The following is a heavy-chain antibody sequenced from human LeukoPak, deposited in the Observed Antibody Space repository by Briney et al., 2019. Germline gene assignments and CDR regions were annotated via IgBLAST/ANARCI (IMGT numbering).Heavy chain of an antibody. Sequence: GGSLRLSCAASGFIFDDYTMYWVRQGPGKTLEWVALVSWDGTPYYADSVKGRFTISRDNSKNALYLEMDSLRTDDTAFYYCAKDLTYESSGTVIDNWGQGTLVTVSS. V-gene: IGHV3-43*01. CDR1: GFIFDDYT. J-gene: IGHJ4*02. CDR2: VSWDGTP. D-gene: IGHD3-22*01. CDR3: AKDLTYESSGTVIDN.